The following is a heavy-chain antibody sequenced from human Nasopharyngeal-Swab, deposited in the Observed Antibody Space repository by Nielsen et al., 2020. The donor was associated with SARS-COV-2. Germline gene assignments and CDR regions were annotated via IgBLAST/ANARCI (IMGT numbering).Heavy chain of an antibody. J-gene: IGHJ4*02. CDR3: TRCGGSCYAGRDY. V-gene: IGHV3-73*01. CDR1: GFTFSDSA. Sequence: GESLKISCAASGFTFSDSAVHWVRQASGKGLEWVGRVRSQANNYATAYAASVKGRFPISRDDSKNTAYQQMNSLKTEDTAVYYCTRCGGSCYAGRDYWGQGTLVTVSS. D-gene: IGHD2-15*01. CDR2: VRSQANNYAT.